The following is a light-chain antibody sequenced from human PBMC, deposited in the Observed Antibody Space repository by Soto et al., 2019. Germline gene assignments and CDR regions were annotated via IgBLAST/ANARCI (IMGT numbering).Light chain of an antibody. Sequence: QSVLTQPPSVSAAPGQTVTISCSGSSSNIGNNYVSWYQQLPGTAPKLLIYENNKRPSGIPDRFSGSKSGTSATLGITGLQTGDEADYYCGTWDSSLSAYVLGTGTKLTVL. CDR2: ENN. J-gene: IGLJ1*01. CDR3: GTWDSSLSAYV. CDR1: SSNIGNNY. V-gene: IGLV1-51*02.